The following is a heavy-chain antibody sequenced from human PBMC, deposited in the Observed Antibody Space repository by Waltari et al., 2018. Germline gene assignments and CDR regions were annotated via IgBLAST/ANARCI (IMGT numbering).Heavy chain of an antibody. V-gene: IGHV1-2*06. CDR1: GYTFTGYY. CDR2: INPNSGGT. D-gene: IGHD6-19*01. Sequence: QVQLAQSGAEVQKPGASVKVPCKAAGYTFTGYYMHSVRQAPGQGLEWMGRINPNSGGTNYAQKFQGRVTMTRDTSISTAYMELSRLRSDDTAVYYCARGYSRVWGMDVWGQGTTVTVSS. CDR3: ARGYSRVWGMDV. J-gene: IGHJ6*02.